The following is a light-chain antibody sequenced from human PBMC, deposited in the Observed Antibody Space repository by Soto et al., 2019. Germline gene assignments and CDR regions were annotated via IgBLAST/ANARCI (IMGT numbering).Light chain of an antibody. V-gene: IGLV2-14*03. CDR2: DVS. Sequence: SAPTQPSPGSGCPRQSIALPFPGVRTDGSDGYDYVSWYQQHPGQAPQLIIYDVSNRPSGVSDRFSGSKSGNTASLTISGLQAEDEAEYYCTSYTSSTPFYVFGTGTKVTVL. CDR1: RTDGSDGYDY. CDR3: TSYTSSTPFYV. J-gene: IGLJ1*01.